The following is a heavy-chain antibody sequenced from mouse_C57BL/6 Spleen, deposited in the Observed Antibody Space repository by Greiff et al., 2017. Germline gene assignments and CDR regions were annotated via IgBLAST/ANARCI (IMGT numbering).Heavy chain of an antibody. D-gene: IGHD3-3*01. Sequence: VHVKQSGPELVKPGASVKISCKASGYSFTGYYMNWVKQSPEKSLEWIGEINPSTGGTTYNQKFKAKATLTVDRSSSTAYMQLKSLTSEDSAVYYCARGGPYYFDYWGQGTTLTVSA. J-gene: IGHJ2*01. CDR3: ARGGPYYFDY. CDR1: GYSFTGYY. V-gene: IGHV1-42*01. CDR2: INPSTGGT.